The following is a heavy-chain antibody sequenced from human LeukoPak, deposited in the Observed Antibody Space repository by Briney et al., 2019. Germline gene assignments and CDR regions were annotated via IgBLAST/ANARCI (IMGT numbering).Heavy chain of an antibody. CDR2: VYYDGKT. V-gene: IGHV4-39*02. CDR3: ARLRAARYFFDY. D-gene: IGHD6-6*01. J-gene: IGHJ4*02. Sequence: KTSETLSPTCTVSDDSISSGAYSWVWVRQPPGKGLEFIGTVYYDGKTYYNPSLKSRVTMSVDTPKKHFSLNLTSVNAADTAVYYCARLRAARYFFDYWGQGARVTVSS. CDR1: DDSISSGAYS.